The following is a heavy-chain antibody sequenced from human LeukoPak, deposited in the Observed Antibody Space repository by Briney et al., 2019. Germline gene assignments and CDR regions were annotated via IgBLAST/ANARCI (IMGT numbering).Heavy chain of an antibody. CDR2: LNWEGETT. CDR1: GFDMKDYT. J-gene: IGHJ4*02. CDR3: TRDSEPRREAAAGLDH. D-gene: IGHD6-13*01. Sequence: GGSLRLSRAASGFDMKDYTMHWVRQAPGKGLEWVALLNWEGETTYYSDSVKGRFIISRDISKDSLYLQMDSLITADTAFYYCTRDSEPRREAAAGLDHWGQGTLVTVSS. V-gene: IGHV3-43*01.